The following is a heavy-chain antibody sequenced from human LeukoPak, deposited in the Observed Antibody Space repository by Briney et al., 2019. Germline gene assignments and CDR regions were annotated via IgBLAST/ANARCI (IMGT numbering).Heavy chain of an antibody. CDR1: GGSISSYY. D-gene: IGHD1-26*01. V-gene: IGHV4-4*07. Sequence: PSETLSLTCTVSGGSISSYYWSWIRQPAGKGLEWIGRIYTSGSTNYNPSFKSRVTISVDKSKNQFSLKLSSVTAADTAVYYCARDTVGATSDYWGQGTLVTVSS. J-gene: IGHJ4*02. CDR2: IYTSGST. CDR3: ARDTVGATSDY.